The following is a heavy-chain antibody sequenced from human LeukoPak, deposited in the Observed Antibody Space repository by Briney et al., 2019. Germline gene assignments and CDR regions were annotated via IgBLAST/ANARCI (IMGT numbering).Heavy chain of an antibody. CDR3: ARGVLRGSGSFDY. CDR1: GYTFTGYY. Sequence: PWASVKVSCTASGYTFTGYYMHWVRQAPGQGLEWMGWINPNSGGTNYAQKFQGRVTMTRDTSINTAYMELYSLNSDDTAVYFCARGVLRGSGSFDYWGQGSLVTVSS. D-gene: IGHD6-19*01. J-gene: IGHJ4*03. V-gene: IGHV1-2*02. CDR2: INPNSGGT.